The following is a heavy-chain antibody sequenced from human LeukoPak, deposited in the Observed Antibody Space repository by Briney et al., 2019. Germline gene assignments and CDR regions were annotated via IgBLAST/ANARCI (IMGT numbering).Heavy chain of an antibody. Sequence: GGSLRLSCAASGFTFSSYSMNWVRQAPGKGLEWVSSISSSSSYIYYADSVKGRFTISRDNAKNSLFLQMNSLRAEDTAVYYCARAYWGSSLYWYFALWGRGTLVTVSS. CDR1: GFTFSSYS. V-gene: IGHV3-21*01. CDR3: ARAYWGSSLYWYFAL. J-gene: IGHJ2*01. D-gene: IGHD7-27*01. CDR2: ISSSSSYI.